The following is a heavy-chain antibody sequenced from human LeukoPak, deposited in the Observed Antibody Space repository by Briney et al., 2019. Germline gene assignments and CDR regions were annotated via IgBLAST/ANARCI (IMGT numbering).Heavy chain of an antibody. V-gene: IGHV1-2*02. J-gene: IGHJ3*02. CDR2: INPNSGGT. D-gene: IGHD7-27*01. CDR1: GYIFSDYY. Sequence: GASVKVSCKASGYIFSDYYMHWVRQAPGQGLEWMGWINPNSGGTNYAQKFQGRVTMTRDTSISTAYMELSRLRSDDTAVYYCARDGDAGAFDIWGQGTMVTVSS. CDR3: ARDGDAGAFDI.